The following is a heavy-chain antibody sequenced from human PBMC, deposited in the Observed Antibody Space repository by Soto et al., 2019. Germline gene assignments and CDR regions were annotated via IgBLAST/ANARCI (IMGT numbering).Heavy chain of an antibody. Sequence: EVQLFESGGGLVQPGGSLRLSCVASGVTFSGYVMSWVRQAPGMGLEWVSTISGNVANTYYGDSVKGRFTISRDTPKNTLYLQMNSLRAEDTAIYYCANRGDLNWFYPWGQGTLVTVSS. D-gene: IGHD4-17*01. CDR3: ANRGDLNWFYP. CDR1: GVTFSGYV. J-gene: IGHJ5*02. CDR2: ISGNVANT. V-gene: IGHV3-23*01.